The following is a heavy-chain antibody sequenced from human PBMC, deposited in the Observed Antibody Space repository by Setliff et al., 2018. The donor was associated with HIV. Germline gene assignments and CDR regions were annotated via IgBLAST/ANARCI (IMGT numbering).Heavy chain of an antibody. CDR3: AKDLVKSSSWYYFDY. CDR1: GFTFSSYG. J-gene: IGHJ4*02. Sequence: GGSLRLSCAASGFTFSSYGMHWVRQAPGKGLEWVAVIWYDGSNKYYADSVKGRFTISRDNSKNTLYLQMNSLRAEDTAVYYCAKDLVKSSSWYYFDYWGQGTLVTVSS. CDR2: IWYDGSNK. V-gene: IGHV3-33*06. D-gene: IGHD6-13*01.